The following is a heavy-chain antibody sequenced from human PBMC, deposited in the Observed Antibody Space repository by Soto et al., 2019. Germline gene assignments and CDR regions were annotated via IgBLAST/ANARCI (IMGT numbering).Heavy chain of an antibody. CDR1: GYSISSGYF. CDR3: VRLVDIGATIGWFDP. CDR2: IYLDGTT. D-gene: IGHD5-12*01. Sequence: PSETLSLTCVVSGYSISSGYFWAWIRQPPGEGLEWIGKIYLDGTTSYNPSLNGRVTISVDTSKNQFSLKLTSVIAADTAVYYCVRLVDIGATIGWFDPWGQGTLVT. J-gene: IGHJ5*02. V-gene: IGHV4-38-2*01.